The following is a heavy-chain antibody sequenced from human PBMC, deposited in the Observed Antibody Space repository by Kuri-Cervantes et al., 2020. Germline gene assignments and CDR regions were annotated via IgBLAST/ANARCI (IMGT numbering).Heavy chain of an antibody. CDR2: IIPIFGTA. Sequence: SVKVSCKASGGTFSSYAISWVRQAPGQGLEWMGGIIPIFGTANYAQKFQGRVTITADESTSTAYMELSSLTSEDTAVYYCACSVEGDAFDIWGQGTMVTVSS. CDR1: GGTFSSYA. V-gene: IGHV1-69*13. J-gene: IGHJ3*02. CDR3: ACSVEGDAFDI. D-gene: IGHD3-10*02.